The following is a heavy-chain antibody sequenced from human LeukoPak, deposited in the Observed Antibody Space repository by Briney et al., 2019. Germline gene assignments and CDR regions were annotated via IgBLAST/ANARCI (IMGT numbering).Heavy chain of an antibody. J-gene: IGHJ5*02. Sequence: SETLSLTCTVSGGSISSGSYYWSWIRQPAGKGLEWIGRIYTSGSTNYNPSLKSRVTISVDTSKNQFSLKLSSVTAADTAVYYCARVYLLAGAYNWFDPWGQGTLVTVSS. CDR2: IYTSGST. D-gene: IGHD6-19*01. CDR3: ARVYLLAGAYNWFDP. CDR1: GGSISSGSYY. V-gene: IGHV4-61*02.